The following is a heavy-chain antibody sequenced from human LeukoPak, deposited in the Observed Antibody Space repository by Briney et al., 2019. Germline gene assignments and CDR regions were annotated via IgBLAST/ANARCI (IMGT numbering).Heavy chain of an antibody. CDR3: ARGSRYSYGPYYYYYGMDV. V-gene: IGHV4-4*07. CDR1: GGSIGSYY. D-gene: IGHD5-18*01. J-gene: IGHJ6*02. CDR2: IYTSGST. Sequence: SETLSLPSTVSGGSIGSYYWSWIRQPAGKGLEWIGRIYTSGSTTYNPSLKSRVTMSVDTSKNQFSLKLSSVTAADTAVYYCARGSRYSYGPYYYYYGMDVWGQGTTVTVSS.